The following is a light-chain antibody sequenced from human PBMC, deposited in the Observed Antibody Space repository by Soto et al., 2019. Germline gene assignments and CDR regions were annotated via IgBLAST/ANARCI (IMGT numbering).Light chain of an antibody. Sequence: QSALTQPASVSGSPGQSITISCTGTSSDVGGYNYVSWYQQHPGKAPKLMIYEVSHRPSGVSNRFSGSKSGNTASLTLSGLQAEDEADYYCSSDTSSSTPSWVFGGGTKLTVL. CDR3: SSDTSSSTPSWV. J-gene: IGLJ3*02. CDR2: EVS. V-gene: IGLV2-14*01. CDR1: SSDVGGYNY.